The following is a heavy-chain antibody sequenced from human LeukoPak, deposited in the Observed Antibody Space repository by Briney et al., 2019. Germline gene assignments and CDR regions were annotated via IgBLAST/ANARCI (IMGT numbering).Heavy chain of an antibody. V-gene: IGHV1-18*01. Sequence: GASVKVSCKASGYTFTSYGISWVRQAPGQGLEWMGWISAYNGNTNYAQTLQGRVTMTTDTSTSTAYMELRSLRSDDTAVYYCARPSTYSSSWYLDAFDIWGQGTMVTVSS. CDR1: GYTFTSYG. CDR3: ARPSTYSSSWYLDAFDI. CDR2: ISAYNGNT. D-gene: IGHD6-13*01. J-gene: IGHJ3*02.